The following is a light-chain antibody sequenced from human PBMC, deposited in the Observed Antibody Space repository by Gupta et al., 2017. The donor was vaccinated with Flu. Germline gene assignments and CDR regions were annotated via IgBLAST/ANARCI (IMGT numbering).Light chain of an antibody. J-gene: IGLJ3*02. CDR2: ENN. Sequence: NFMLIQPLSVSESPEKTITISCTRTSGSIASSYVQWYQQRPGSSPTTVIVENNQTPSGVPGRFSGSIDLSSNSASLTISGLEPADEADYYCQSSDVSGRVFGGGTRLTVL. CDR3: QSSDVSGRV. V-gene: IGLV6-57*01. CDR1: SGSIASSY.